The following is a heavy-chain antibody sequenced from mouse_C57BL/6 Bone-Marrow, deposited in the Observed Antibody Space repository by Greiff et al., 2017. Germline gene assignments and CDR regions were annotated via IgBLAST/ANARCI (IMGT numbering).Heavy chain of an antibody. J-gene: IGHJ2*01. CDR1: GFNIKDDY. CDR2: IDPENGDT. Sequence: VHVKQSGAELVRPGASVKLSCTASGFNIKDDYMHWVKQRPEQGLEWIGWIDPENGDTEYAPKFQGKATITADTSSNTAYLQLSSLTSEDTAVYYCALSIYYYGSSPFDYWGQGTTLTVSS. V-gene: IGHV14-4*01. D-gene: IGHD1-1*01. CDR3: ALSIYYYGSSPFDY.